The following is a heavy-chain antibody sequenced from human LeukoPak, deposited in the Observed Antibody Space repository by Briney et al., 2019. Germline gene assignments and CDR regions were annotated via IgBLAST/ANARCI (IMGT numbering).Heavy chain of an antibody. J-gene: IGHJ3*02. Sequence: SGGSLRLSCVASGLNFDDSAMHWVRQAPGKGLEWVSLLSGDGGSTYYADSVKGRFTISRDNSKNSLFLQMNSLRTEDTALYYCAKDILSEQWHDAFDIWGQGTMVTVSS. D-gene: IGHD6-19*01. CDR1: GLNFDDSA. CDR2: LSGDGGST. V-gene: IGHV3-43*02. CDR3: AKDILSEQWHDAFDI.